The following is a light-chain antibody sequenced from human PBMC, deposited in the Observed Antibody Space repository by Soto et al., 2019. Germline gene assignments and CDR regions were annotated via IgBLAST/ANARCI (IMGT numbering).Light chain of an antibody. V-gene: IGLV1-47*01. J-gene: IGLJ3*02. CDR3: APWDDSLSGWV. Sequence: QAVLTQPPSAYGTPGQRVTISCSGSSSNIGSNYVYWYQQLPGTAPKLLIYRNNQRPSGVPDRFSGSKSGTSASLAISGLRSEDEADYYCAPWDDSLSGWVFGGGTKLTVL. CDR2: RNN. CDR1: SSNIGSNY.